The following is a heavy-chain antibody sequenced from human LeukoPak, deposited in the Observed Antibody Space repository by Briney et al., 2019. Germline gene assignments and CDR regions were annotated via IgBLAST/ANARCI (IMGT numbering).Heavy chain of an antibody. J-gene: IGHJ4*02. D-gene: IGHD3-22*01. CDR3: AKEGRWGITMIVVVTLY. CDR1: GFTFSSYA. CDR2: ISGSGGST. Sequence: GGSLRLSCAGSGFTFSSYAMSWVRQAPGKGLEWVSAISGSGGSTYYADSVKGRFTISRDNSKNTLYLQMNSLRAEDTAVYYCAKEGRWGITMIVVVTLYWGQGTLVTVSS. V-gene: IGHV3-23*01.